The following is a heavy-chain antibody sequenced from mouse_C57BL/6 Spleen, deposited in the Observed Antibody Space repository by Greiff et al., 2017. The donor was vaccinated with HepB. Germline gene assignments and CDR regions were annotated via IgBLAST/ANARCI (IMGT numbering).Heavy chain of an antibody. D-gene: IGHD1-1*01. CDR3: ARNRGGSREFAMGY. Sequence: QVQLQQSGPGLVQPSQSLSITCTVSGFSLTSYGVHWVRQSPGKGLEWLGVIGSGGSTDYNAAFISRLSISKDNSKSQVCFKMNSLQADDTAIYYCARNRGGSREFAMGYWGQGTSVTVSS. J-gene: IGHJ4*01. V-gene: IGHV2-2*01. CDR1: GFSLTSYG. CDR2: IGSGGST.